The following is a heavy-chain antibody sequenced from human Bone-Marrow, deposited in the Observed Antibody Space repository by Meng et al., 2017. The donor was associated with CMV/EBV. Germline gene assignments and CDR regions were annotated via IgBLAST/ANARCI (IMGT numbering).Heavy chain of an antibody. Sequence: LSLTCAVYGGSFSGYFWSWIRQAPGKGLEWISYISSSSSTIYYADSVKGRFTISRDNAKNSLYLQTNRLRADDTAVYYCARGGGSYSGDYWGQGMLVTVSS. J-gene: IGHJ4*02. D-gene: IGHD1-26*01. CDR3: ARGGGSYSGDY. CDR2: ISSSSSTI. V-gene: IGHV3-11*04. CDR1: GGSFSGYF.